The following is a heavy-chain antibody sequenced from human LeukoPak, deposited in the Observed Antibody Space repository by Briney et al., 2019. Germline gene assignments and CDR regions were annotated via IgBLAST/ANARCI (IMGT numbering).Heavy chain of an antibody. CDR3: TRPGIADRIGDYYYYYYMDV. D-gene: IGHD6-13*01. Sequence: PGGSLRLSCAASGFTFSGSAMHWVRQASGKGLEWVGRIRSKANSYATAYAASVKGRFTISRDDSKNTAYLQMNSLKTEDTAVYYCTRPGIADRIGDYYYYYYMDVWGKGTTVTVSS. CDR1: GFTFSGSA. CDR2: IRSKANSYAT. J-gene: IGHJ6*03. V-gene: IGHV3-73*01.